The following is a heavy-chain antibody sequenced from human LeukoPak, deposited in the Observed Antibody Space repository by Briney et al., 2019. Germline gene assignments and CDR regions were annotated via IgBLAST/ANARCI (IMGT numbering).Heavy chain of an antibody. V-gene: IGHV4-59*01. Sequence: SETLSLTCTVSGGSISSYYWSWIRQPPGKGLEWIGYIYYSGSTNYNPSLKSRVTISVDTSKNQFSLKLGSVTAADTAVYYCARAALYRYSSGYYYGGMDVWGQGTTVTVSS. CDR2: IYYSGST. D-gene: IGHD3-22*01. CDR3: ARAALYRYSSGYYYGGMDV. J-gene: IGHJ6*02. CDR1: GGSISSYY.